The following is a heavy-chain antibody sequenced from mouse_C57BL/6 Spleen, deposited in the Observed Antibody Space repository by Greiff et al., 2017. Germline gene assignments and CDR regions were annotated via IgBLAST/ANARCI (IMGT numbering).Heavy chain of an antibody. Sequence: QVQLQQPGAELVRPGSSVKLSCKASGYTFTSYWMDWVKQRPGQGLEWIGNIYPSDSETHYNQKFKDKATLTVDRSSSTAYMQLSSLTSEDSAVYYCARRGGYYPMDYWGQGTSVTVSS. D-gene: IGHD1-1*02. CDR3: ARRGGYYPMDY. J-gene: IGHJ4*01. V-gene: IGHV1-61*01. CDR1: GYTFTSYW. CDR2: IYPSDSET.